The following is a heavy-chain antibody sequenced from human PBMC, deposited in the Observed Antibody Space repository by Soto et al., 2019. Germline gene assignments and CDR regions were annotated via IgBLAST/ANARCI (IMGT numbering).Heavy chain of an antibody. V-gene: IGHV3-23*01. CDR1: GFTFSHYW. CDR3: AKGRKNCSGGSCYRFLYFDY. D-gene: IGHD2-15*01. CDR2: ISGSGGST. J-gene: IGHJ4*02. Sequence: GGSLRLSCAASGFTFSHYWMHWVRQAPGKGLEWVSAISGSGGSTYYADSVKGRFTISRDNSKNTLYLQMNSLRAEDTAVYYCAKGRKNCSGGSCYRFLYFDYWGQGTLVTVSS.